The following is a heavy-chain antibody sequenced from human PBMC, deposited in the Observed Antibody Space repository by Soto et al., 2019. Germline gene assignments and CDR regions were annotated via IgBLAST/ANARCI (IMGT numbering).Heavy chain of an antibody. CDR1: GGSISNYY. CDR3: ARVGGA. V-gene: IGHV4-59*01. CDR2: IYYGGST. D-gene: IGHD1-26*01. J-gene: IGHJ5*02. Sequence: SETLSLTCSVSGGSISNYYWAWSRQPPGKGLEWIGYIYYGGSTYNNPSLKGRVAISVDKSKHQFSLKLSSMTVADTAFYYCARVGGAWGQGTLVTVSS.